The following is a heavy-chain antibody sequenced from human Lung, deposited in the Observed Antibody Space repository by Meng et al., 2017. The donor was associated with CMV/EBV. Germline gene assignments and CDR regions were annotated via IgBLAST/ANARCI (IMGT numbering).Heavy chain of an antibody. J-gene: IGHJ4*02. D-gene: IGHD3-10*01. V-gene: IGHV1-2*02. Sequence: ASVXVSXKASGYTFTGYYMHWVRQAPGQGLEWMGWINPNSGGTNYAQKFQGRVTMTRDTSISTAYMELSRLRSDDTAVYYRARAGYYYGSGSCDYWGQGTLVTVSS. CDR2: INPNSGGT. CDR1: GYTFTGYY. CDR3: ARAGYYYGSGSCDY.